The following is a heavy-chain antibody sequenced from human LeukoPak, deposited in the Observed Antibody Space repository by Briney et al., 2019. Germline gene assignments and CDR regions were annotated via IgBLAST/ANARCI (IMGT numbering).Heavy chain of an antibody. J-gene: IGHJ4*02. CDR3: AKDEAMYSSGPLEY. CDR2: LSSDGSNE. Sequence: GGSLRLSCIASEFTFSNFGMHWVRQAPGEGLEWVAMLSSDGSNEYYGDSVRGRFTISRDTSKNTLYLQMDSLRGEDTAVYYCAKDEAMYSSGPLEYWGQGTLVTVSS. V-gene: IGHV3-30*18. CDR1: EFTFSNFG. D-gene: IGHD6-25*01.